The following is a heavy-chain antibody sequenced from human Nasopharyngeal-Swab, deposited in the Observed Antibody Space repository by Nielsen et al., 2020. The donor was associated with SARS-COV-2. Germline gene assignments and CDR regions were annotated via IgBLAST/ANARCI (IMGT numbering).Heavy chain of an antibody. CDR2: IDPTDSNI. J-gene: IGHJ4*02. CDR3: ARLNYYGSGSYFSLDY. Sequence: VRQMPGKGLEWMGRIDPTDSNINYSPSFQGHVTISADKSISTVYLHWSSLKASDTAMYYCARLNYYGSGSYFSLDYWGQGTLVTVSS. D-gene: IGHD3-10*01. V-gene: IGHV5-10-1*01.